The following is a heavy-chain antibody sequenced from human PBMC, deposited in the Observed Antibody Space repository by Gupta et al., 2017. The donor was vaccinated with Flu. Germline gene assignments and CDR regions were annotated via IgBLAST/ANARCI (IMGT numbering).Heavy chain of an antibody. CDR3: ARGYSWNFDY. CDR1: GYSISNGFY. J-gene: IGHJ4*02. D-gene: IGHD5-12*01. V-gene: IGHV4-38-2*01. CDR2: IFHNEVT. Sequence: QVQLQESGPGLVKPSETLSLTCDVSGYSISNGFYWGWIRQPPGKGLEWIGSIFHNEVTYHNPSLRSRLRMSVDTSKNQFSLTLTSVTAADTAVYFCARGYSWNFDYWGQGILVTVSS.